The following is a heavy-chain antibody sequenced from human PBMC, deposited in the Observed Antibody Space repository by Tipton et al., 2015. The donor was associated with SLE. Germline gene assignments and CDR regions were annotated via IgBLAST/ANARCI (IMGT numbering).Heavy chain of an antibody. V-gene: IGHV3-53*04. CDR1: GFTLSDYW. D-gene: IGHD4-17*01. J-gene: IGHJ3*02. Sequence: QLVQSGGGLVQPGGSLRLSCAASGFTLSDYWMTWVRQAPGKGLEWVSVIFSGGSTHYADSVKGRFTISRHNSKNTVYLQMNSLRVEDTAVYYCARDPYGHGAFDIWGQGTLVTVSS. CDR3: ARDPYGHGAFDI. CDR2: IFSGGST.